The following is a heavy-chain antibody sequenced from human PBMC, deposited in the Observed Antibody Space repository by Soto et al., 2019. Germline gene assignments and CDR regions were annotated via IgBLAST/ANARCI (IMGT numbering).Heavy chain of an antibody. J-gene: IGHJ4*02. V-gene: IGHV3-23*01. Sequence: EVQPLESGGGLVQPGGSLRLSCAASGFTFSSYAMSWVSQAPGKGMEWVSAISGSGGSTYYADSVKGRFTISRDNSKNTLYLQMNSLRAEDTAVYYCEAAARLGDFDYWGQGTLVTLSS. D-gene: IGHD6-6*01. CDR1: GFTFSSYA. CDR3: EAAARLGDFDY. CDR2: ISGSGGST.